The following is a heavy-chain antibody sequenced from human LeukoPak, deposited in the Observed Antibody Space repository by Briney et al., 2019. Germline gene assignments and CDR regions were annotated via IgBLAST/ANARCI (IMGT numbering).Heavy chain of an antibody. Sequence: GGSLRLSCAASGFTFSSYAMSWVRQAPGKGLEWVSAISGSGGSTYYADSVKGRFTISRDNSKNTLYLQMNSLRAEDTAVYYCAKADGYYYDSSGHIGAFDIWGQGTMVTVSS. CDR2: ISGSGGST. V-gene: IGHV3-23*01. J-gene: IGHJ3*02. D-gene: IGHD3-22*01. CDR1: GFTFSSYA. CDR3: AKADGYYYDSSGHIGAFDI.